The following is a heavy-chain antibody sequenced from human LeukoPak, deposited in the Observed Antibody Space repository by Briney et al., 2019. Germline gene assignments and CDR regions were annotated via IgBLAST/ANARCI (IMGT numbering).Heavy chain of an antibody. Sequence: SETLSLTCAVFGGSFSGYYWSWIRQPPGKGLEWIGEINHSGSTNYNPSLKSRVTISVDTSKNQFSLKLSSVTAADTAVYYCARASGYGDYVRRGNWFDPWGQGTLVTVSS. CDR3: ARASGYGDYVRRGNWFDP. D-gene: IGHD4-17*01. CDR1: GGSFSGYY. J-gene: IGHJ5*02. V-gene: IGHV4-34*01. CDR2: INHSGST.